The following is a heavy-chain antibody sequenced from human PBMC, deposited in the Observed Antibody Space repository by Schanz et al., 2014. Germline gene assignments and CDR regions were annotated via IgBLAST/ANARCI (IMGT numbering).Heavy chain of an antibody. CDR1: GGSINDPY. CDR2: TYHSGST. V-gene: IGHV4-59*11. Sequence: QVHLQESGPGLVKPSETLSLTCTVSGGSINDPYWSWIRQPPGKGLEWIGYTYHSGSTNYNPSLKSRVTISIDMSKTQFSLKLTSVTAADTAVYYCARTVGGYFYYAMDVWGQGTTVSVSS. CDR3: ARTVGGYFYYAMDV. J-gene: IGHJ6*02. D-gene: IGHD3-16*01.